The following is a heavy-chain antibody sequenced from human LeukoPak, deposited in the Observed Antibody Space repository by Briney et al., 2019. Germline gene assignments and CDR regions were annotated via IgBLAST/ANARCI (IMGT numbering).Heavy chain of an antibody. J-gene: IGHJ4*02. CDR1: GFIFSDYY. Sequence: GGSLRLSCAASGFIFSDYYMSWIRQAPGEGLEWVSDISSSSSHTNYADSVKGRFTISRDNAKNSLYLQMNSLKAEDTAVYYCAKNIGYDYPSDYWGQGTLVTVSS. D-gene: IGHD5-12*01. CDR3: AKNIGYDYPSDY. V-gene: IGHV3-11*06. CDR2: ISSSSSHT.